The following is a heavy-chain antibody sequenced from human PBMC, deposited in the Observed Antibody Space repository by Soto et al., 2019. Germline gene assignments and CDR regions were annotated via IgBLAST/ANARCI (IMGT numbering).Heavy chain of an antibody. D-gene: IGHD5-12*01. J-gene: IGHJ4*02. CDR2: MSSDSSYI. CDR1: GFTFSIYS. Sequence: GESLRLSCAASGFTFSIYSMNWVRQAPGKGLEWVSSMSSDSSYIYYADSVRGRFTISRDNSKNSLYLQMNSLSAEYTAVYYCARAPGRDGYNNFDYWGQGTLVTVSS. V-gene: IGHV3-21*01. CDR3: ARAPGRDGYNNFDY.